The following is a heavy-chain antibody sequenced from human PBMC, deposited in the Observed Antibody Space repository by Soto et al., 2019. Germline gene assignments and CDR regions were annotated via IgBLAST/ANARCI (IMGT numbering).Heavy chain of an antibody. V-gene: IGHV1-2*02. D-gene: IGHD1-7*01. CDR1: GYTFTGYY. CDR2: INPNSGGT. J-gene: IGHJ4*01. CDR3: ANLNWNSCY. Sequence: QVQLVQSGAEVKKPGASVKVSCKASGYTFTGYYMHWVRQAPGQGLEWMGWINPNSGGTNYAQKFQGRVTMPRDTSISTAYMELGRLVSHDTGVYYCANLNWNSCYSGHGTLVTVSS.